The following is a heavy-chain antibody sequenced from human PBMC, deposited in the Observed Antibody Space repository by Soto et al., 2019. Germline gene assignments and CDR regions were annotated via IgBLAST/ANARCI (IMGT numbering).Heavy chain of an antibody. CDR2: IGTAGDT. V-gene: IGHV3-13*01. CDR1: GFTFSSYD. D-gene: IGHD3-22*01. CDR3: ARGAYYYDSSGDYAFDI. Sequence: SLRLSCAASGFTFSSYDMHWVRQATGKGLEWVSAIGTAGDTYYPGSVKGRFTISRENAKNSLYLQMNSLRAGDTAVYYCARGAYYYDSSGDYAFDIWGQGTMVTVS. J-gene: IGHJ3*02.